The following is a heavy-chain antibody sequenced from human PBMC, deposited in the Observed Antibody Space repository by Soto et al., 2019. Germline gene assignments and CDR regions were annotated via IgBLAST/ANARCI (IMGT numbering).Heavy chain of an antibody. CDR1: GFTFSSYG. J-gene: IGHJ6*02. CDR2: ISYDGSNK. V-gene: IGHV3-30*18. Sequence: PGGSLRLSCAASGFTFSSYGMHWVRQAPGKGLEWVAVISYDGSNKYYADSVKGRFTISRDNSKNTLYLQMNSLRAEDTAVYYCPKDGSGGYCSGGSCYSGHYYYYGMDVWGQRTTVTVSS. CDR3: PKDGSGGYCSGGSCYSGHYYYYGMDV. D-gene: IGHD2-15*01.